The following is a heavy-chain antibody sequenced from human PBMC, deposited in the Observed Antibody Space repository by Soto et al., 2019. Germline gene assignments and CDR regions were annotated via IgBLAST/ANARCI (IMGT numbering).Heavy chain of an antibody. J-gene: IGHJ5*02. Sequence: ASVKVSCKASGYTFTSYGISWVRQAPGQGLEWMGWISAYNGNTNYAQKLQGRVTMTTDTSTSTAYMELRSLRSDDTAVYYCARAGFWIGFSFWFDPWGQGTLGTVSS. D-gene: IGHD3-3*01. CDR2: ISAYNGNT. CDR1: GYTFTSYG. CDR3: ARAGFWIGFSFWFDP. V-gene: IGHV1-18*01.